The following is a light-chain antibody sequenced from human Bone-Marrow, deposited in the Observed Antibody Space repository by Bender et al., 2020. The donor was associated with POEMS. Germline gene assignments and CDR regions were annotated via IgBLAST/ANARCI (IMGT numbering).Light chain of an antibody. V-gene: IGLV1-44*01. Sequence: QSVLTQPPSASGTPGQRVTISCSGSYFNIGSNTVNWYQQLPGTAPKLLIYATNQRPSGVPERFSGSKSGTSASLAITGLQAEDEADYHCHSYDYRLDHWVFGGGTRVTVL. CDR1: YFNIGSNT. CDR3: HSYDYRLDHWV. CDR2: ATN. J-gene: IGLJ3*02.